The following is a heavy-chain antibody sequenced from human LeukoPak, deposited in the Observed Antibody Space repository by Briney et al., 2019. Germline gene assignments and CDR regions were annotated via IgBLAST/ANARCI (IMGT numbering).Heavy chain of an antibody. J-gene: IGHJ4*02. V-gene: IGHV1-46*01. Sequence: ASVKVSCKASGYTFTSYYMHWVRQAPGQGLEWMGIINPSGGSTNYAQKFQDRVTMTTDTSTRTAYMELRSLRSDDTAVYYCARADDSSGYYAAFDYWGQGALVTVSS. CDR2: INPSGGST. D-gene: IGHD3-22*01. CDR3: ARADDSSGYYAAFDY. CDR1: GYTFTSYY.